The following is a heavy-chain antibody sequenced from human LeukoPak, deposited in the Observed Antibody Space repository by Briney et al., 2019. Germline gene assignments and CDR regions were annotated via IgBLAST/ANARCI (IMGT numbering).Heavy chain of an antibody. J-gene: IGHJ3*02. Sequence: GGSLRLSCAASGFSFSTFSMNWVRQAPGKGLEWISYITSSSDSTYYADSVKGRFTISRDNAKNSLYLQMDSLRAEDTAVYYCARELDSSGYSPHAFDIWGQGAMVTVSS. CDR2: ITSSSDST. V-gene: IGHV3-48*04. CDR3: ARELDSSGYSPHAFDI. CDR1: GFSFSTFS. D-gene: IGHD3-22*01.